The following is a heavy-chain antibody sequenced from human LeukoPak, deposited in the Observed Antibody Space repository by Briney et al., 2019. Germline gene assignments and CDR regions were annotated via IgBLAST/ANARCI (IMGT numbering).Heavy chain of an antibody. D-gene: IGHD3-9*01. V-gene: IGHV3-48*03. Sequence: GGSLRLSCAASGFTFSSYEMNWVRQAPGKGLEWVSYISSSGSTIYYADSVKGRFTISRDNAKNSLYLQMNSLRAEDTAVYYCAREIRQNYDILTGYYYYYGMDVWGQGTTVTVSS. CDR1: GFTFSSYE. CDR3: AREIRQNYDILTGYYYYYGMDV. CDR2: ISSSGSTI. J-gene: IGHJ6*02.